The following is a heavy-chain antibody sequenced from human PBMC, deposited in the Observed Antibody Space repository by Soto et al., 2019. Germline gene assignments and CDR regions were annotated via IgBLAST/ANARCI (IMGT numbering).Heavy chain of an antibody. Sequence: SETLSLTCTVSGGSISSYYWSWIRQPPGKGLEWIGYIYYSGSTNYNPSLKSRVTISVDTSKNQFSLKLSSVTAADTAVYYCAALEYYDSSGYYPFGYWGQGTLVTVSS. D-gene: IGHD3-22*01. CDR3: AALEYYDSSGYYPFGY. CDR1: GGSISSYY. J-gene: IGHJ4*02. V-gene: IGHV4-59*01. CDR2: IYYSGST.